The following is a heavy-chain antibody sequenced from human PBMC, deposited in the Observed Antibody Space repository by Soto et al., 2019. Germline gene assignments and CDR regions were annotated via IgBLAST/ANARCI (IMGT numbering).Heavy chain of an antibody. CDR1: GYTFTSYD. D-gene: IGHD3-22*01. V-gene: IGHV1-8*01. CDR2: MNPNSGNT. CDR3: ARGGYYDSSGYPDAFDI. J-gene: IGHJ3*02. Sequence: ASVKVSCKASGYTFTSYDINWVLQATLQWLEWMGCMNPNSGNTGYAQKFQGRVTMTRNTSISTAYMELSSLRSEDTAVYYCARGGYYDSSGYPDAFDIWGQGTMVTVSS.